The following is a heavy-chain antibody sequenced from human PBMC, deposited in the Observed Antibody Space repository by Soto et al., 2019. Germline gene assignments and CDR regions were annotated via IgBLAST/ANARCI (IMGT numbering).Heavy chain of an antibody. V-gene: IGHV3-23*01. CDR3: AREGGSIGGWFGRKFDS. J-gene: IGHJ4*02. CDR2: ISGSGGST. D-gene: IGHD6-19*01. CDR1: GFTFSSYA. Sequence: PGGSLRLSCAASGFTFSSYAMSWVRQAPGKGLEWVSAISGSGGSTYYADSVKGRFTISRDNSKNTLYLQMNSLRADDTAVYYCAREGGSIGGWFGRKFDSWGQGTQVTVSS.